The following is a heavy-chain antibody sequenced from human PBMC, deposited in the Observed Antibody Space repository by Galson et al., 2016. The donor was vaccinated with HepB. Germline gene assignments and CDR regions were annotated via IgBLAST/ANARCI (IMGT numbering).Heavy chain of an antibody. CDR1: GYTFTSYA. CDR3: ARETDYYDSSGLVG. J-gene: IGHJ4*02. D-gene: IGHD3-22*01. CDR2: INTNTGNP. Sequence: SVKVSCKASGYTFTSYAMNWVRQAPGQGLEWMGWINTNTGNPTYAQGFTGRFVFSLDTSVSTAYLQISSLKAEDTAVYYCARETDYYDSSGLVGWGQGTLVTVSS. V-gene: IGHV7-4-1*02.